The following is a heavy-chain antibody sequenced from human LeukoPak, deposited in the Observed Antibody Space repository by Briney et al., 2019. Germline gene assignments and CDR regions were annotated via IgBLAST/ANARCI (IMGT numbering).Heavy chain of an antibody. CDR3: ATHNYGDYVAVFDP. D-gene: IGHD4-17*01. CDR1: GYSLTSYW. J-gene: IGHJ5*02. CDR2: IDPSDSYT. V-gene: IGHV5-10-1*01. Sequence: GESLKISCKGSGYSLTSYWISWVRQMPGKGLEWMGRIDPSDSYTNYSPSFQGHVTISADKSISTAYLQWSSLKASDTAMYYCATHNYGDYVAVFDPWGQGTLVTVSS.